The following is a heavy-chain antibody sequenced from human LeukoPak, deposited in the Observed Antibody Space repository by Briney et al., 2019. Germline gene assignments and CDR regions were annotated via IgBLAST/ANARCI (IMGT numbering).Heavy chain of an antibody. V-gene: IGHV1-69*13. J-gene: IGHJ4*02. CDR2: IIPMFGTT. CDR1: GGAFSDYA. CDR3: ARDGLTDTTDRYFDY. Sequence: ASVKVSCKASGGAFSDYAVSWVRQAPGQGLQWMGGIIPMFGTTNYAQKFRGRITITADESTGTAYMELSSLRSEDTAVYYCARDGLTDTTDRYFDYWGQGTLVTVSS. D-gene: IGHD1-7*01.